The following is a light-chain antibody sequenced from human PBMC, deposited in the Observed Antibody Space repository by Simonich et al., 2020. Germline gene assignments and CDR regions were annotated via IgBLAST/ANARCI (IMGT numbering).Light chain of an antibody. Sequence: DIVMTQSPDSLAVSLGERATINCKSSQSVLYSSKNKNYLAWYQQKPGQPPKLLIYGASTRESCVPDRFSGSGSGTDFPLTISSLQAEDVAVYYCQQYYSTPLTFGGGTKVEIK. CDR3: QQYYSTPLT. CDR1: QSVLYSSKNKNY. J-gene: IGKJ4*01. V-gene: IGKV4-1*01. CDR2: GAS.